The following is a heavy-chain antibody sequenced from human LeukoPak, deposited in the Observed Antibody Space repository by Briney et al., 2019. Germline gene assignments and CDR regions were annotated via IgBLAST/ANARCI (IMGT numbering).Heavy chain of an antibody. CDR2: IIPILGTA. D-gene: IGHD6-13*01. J-gene: IGHJ6*03. Sequence: GASVKVSCKASGGTFSSYAISWVRQAPGQGLEWMGGIIPILGTANYAQKFQGRVTITADESTSTAYMDLSSLRFEDTAVYYCATLYSSTWYWVYDFYYMDVWGKGTTVTISS. V-gene: IGHV1-69*13. CDR3: ATLYSSTWYWVYDFYYMDV. CDR1: GGTFSSYA.